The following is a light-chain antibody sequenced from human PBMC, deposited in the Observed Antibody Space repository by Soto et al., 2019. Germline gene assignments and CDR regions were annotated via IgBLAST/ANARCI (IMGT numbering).Light chain of an antibody. CDR3: SSYTSSNSYV. J-gene: IGLJ1*01. V-gene: IGLV2-14*03. CDR1: SSDVGGYKY. Sequence: QSVLTQPASVSGSPGQSIAISCTGSSSDVGGYKYVSWYQQHPGKAPKLIIYDVSNRPSGVSDRFSGSKSGNTASLTISGLQYEGEADYYCSSYTSSNSYVFGTGTRSPS. CDR2: DVS.